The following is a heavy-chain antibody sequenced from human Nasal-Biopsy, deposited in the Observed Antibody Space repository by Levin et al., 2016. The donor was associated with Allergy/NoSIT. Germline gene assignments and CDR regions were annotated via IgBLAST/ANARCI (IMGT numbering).Heavy chain of an antibody. CDR2: ISYDGNQK. V-gene: IGHV3-30*18. Sequence: GGSLRLSCAASGFIFSDYGMHWVRQAPGKGLEWLALISYDGNQKYYGDSVKGRFTISRDNSKNTLYLQMNSLTTEDTAIYFCANHFYPNSDFWNAKRIDYWGQGTQVTVSS. J-gene: IGHJ4*02. D-gene: IGHD3-3*01. CDR3: ANHFYPNSDFWNAKRIDY. CDR1: GFIFSDYG.